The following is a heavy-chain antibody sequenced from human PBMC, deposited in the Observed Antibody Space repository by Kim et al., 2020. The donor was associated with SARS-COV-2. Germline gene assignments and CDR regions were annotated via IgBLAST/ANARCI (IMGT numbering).Heavy chain of an antibody. J-gene: IGHJ4*02. V-gene: IGHV1-3*01. CDR3: ARDLGGSQLQLYFDY. D-gene: IGHD3-16*01. Sequence: KFQGRVTITRDTSASTAYMELSSLRSEDTAVYYCARDLGGSQLQLYFDYWGQGTLVTVSS.